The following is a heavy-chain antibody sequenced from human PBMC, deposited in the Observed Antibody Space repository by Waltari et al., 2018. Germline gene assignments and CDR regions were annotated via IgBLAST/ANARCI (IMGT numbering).Heavy chain of an antibody. V-gene: IGHV1-69*01. CDR3: AIAHSLAVAGTGGNCFDP. Sequence: QVQLVQSGAEVKKPGSSVKVSCKASGGTLSNYAINWVRQTPGQGLEWMGGIIPMLDTVNYAQKFQGRVKSTADESTSTAYMELSSLRSEDTAVYYCAIAHSLAVAGTGGNCFDPWGQGTLVTVSS. J-gene: IGHJ5*02. CDR1: GGTLSNYA. CDR2: IIPMLDTV. D-gene: IGHD6-19*01.